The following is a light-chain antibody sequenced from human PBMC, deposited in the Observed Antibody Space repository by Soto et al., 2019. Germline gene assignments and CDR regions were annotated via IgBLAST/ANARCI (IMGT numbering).Light chain of an antibody. CDR3: QQYNNWPPYT. CDR2: GAS. V-gene: IGKV3-15*01. Sequence: EIVMTQSPVTLSVSPGERATLSCRASQRVSSNVAWYQQKPGQAPRLLIYGASTRATGIPARFSGSGSETEFTLTISSLQSEDFAVYYCQQYNNWPPYTLGQGTKVDIK. CDR1: QRVSSN. J-gene: IGKJ2*01.